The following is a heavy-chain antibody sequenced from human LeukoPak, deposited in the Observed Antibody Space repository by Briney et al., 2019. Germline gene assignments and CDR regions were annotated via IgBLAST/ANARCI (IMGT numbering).Heavy chain of an antibody. CDR3: AKAGTVGYSTTWRFDY. Sequence: GGSLRLSCAASGFTFSTYAMTWVRQAPGKGLEWVSLISGTGGSTYYADSVKGRFTISRDNSKNTLYLQMNSLRAEDTAVYYCAKAGTVGYSTTWRFDYWGQGTLLTVSS. V-gene: IGHV3-23*01. J-gene: IGHJ4*02. CDR1: GFTFSTYA. D-gene: IGHD6-13*01. CDR2: ISGTGGST.